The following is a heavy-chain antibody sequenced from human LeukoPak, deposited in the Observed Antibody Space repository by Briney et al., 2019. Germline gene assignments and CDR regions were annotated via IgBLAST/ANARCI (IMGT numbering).Heavy chain of an antibody. V-gene: IGHV4-34*01. CDR2: IYYSGST. Sequence: PSETLSLTCAVYGGSFSGYYWSWIRQPPGKGLEWIGYIYYSGSTNYNPSLKSRVTISVDTSKNQFSLKLSSVTAADTAVYYCARTAYTIFDYWGQGTLVTVSS. D-gene: IGHD5-18*01. CDR3: ARTAYTIFDY. CDR1: GGSFSGYY. J-gene: IGHJ4*02.